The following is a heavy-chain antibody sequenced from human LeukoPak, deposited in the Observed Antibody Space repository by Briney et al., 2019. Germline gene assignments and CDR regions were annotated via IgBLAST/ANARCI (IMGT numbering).Heavy chain of an antibody. J-gene: IGHJ6*02. CDR2: IKQDGSEK. Sequence: GGSLRLSCAASGFTFSSYWMSWVRQAPGKGLEWVANIKQDGSEKYYVDSVKGRFTISRDNAKNSLYLQMNSLRAEDTAVYYCARNDGYSSSWYYYYYYGMDVWGQGTTVTVSS. CDR1: GFTFSSYW. D-gene: IGHD6-13*01. CDR3: ARNDGYSSSWYYYYYYGMDV. V-gene: IGHV3-7*02.